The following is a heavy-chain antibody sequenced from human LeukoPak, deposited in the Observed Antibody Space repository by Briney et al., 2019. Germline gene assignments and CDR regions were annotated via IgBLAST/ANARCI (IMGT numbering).Heavy chain of an antibody. Sequence: PSETLSLTCTVSGGAISSYYWSWIRLPPGKGLEWIGYIYYSGSTKYNPSLKSRVTISVDTSKNQFSLKLNSVTAADTAVYYCARGGAGNRGGACYLNWFDPWGQGTLVTVSS. CDR2: IYYSGST. CDR3: ARGGAGNRGGACYLNWFDP. V-gene: IGHV4-59*01. D-gene: IGHD2-21*02. CDR1: GGAISSYY. J-gene: IGHJ5*02.